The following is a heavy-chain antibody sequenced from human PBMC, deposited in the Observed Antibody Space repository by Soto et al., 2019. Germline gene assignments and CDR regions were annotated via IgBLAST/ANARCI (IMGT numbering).Heavy chain of an antibody. J-gene: IGHJ4*02. CDR1: GFTFGDYA. V-gene: IGHV3-49*04. CDR2: IRSKAYGGTT. Sequence: GGSLRLSCTASGFTFGDYAMSWVRQAPGKGLEWGGFIRSKAYGGTTEYAASVKGRFTISRDDSKSIAYLQMNSLKTEDTAVYYCTRDTGGLGYWGQGTLVTVSS. D-gene: IGHD2-8*02. CDR3: TRDTGGLGY.